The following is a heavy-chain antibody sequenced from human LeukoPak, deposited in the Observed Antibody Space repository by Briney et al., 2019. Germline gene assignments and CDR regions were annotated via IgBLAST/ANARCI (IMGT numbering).Heavy chain of an antibody. V-gene: IGHV3-23*01. CDR3: ATNSGSYSGNAFDI. D-gene: IGHD1-26*01. CDR1: GFTFSSYG. Sequence: PGGSLRLSCAASGFTFSSYGMSWVRQAPGKGLEWISAISGSGGNTYYADSVKGRFTISRDNSKNTLYLQMNSLRAEDTAVYYCATNSGSYSGNAFDIWGQGTMVTVSS. CDR2: ISGSGGNT. J-gene: IGHJ3*02.